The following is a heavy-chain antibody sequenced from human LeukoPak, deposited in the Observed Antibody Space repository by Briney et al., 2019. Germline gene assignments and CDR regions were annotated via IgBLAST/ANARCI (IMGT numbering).Heavy chain of an antibody. CDR1: GFTFSSNA. CDR3: AKGRGGSSYSRPDY. Sequence: PGGSLRLSCAASGFTFSSNAMSWVRQAPGKGLEWVSGMSSSGGSTYYAESVKGRFTISRDNSKNMLYLQMNSLRAEDTAVYYCAKGRGGSSYSRPDYWGQGTLVTVSS. CDR2: MSSSGGST. J-gene: IGHJ4*02. V-gene: IGHV3-23*01. D-gene: IGHD6-13*01.